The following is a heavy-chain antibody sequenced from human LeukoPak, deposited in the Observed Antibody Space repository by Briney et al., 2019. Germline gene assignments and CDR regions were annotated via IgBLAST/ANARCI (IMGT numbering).Heavy chain of an antibody. D-gene: IGHD3-22*01. CDR3: AQYYYDTSAYEHY. J-gene: IGHJ4*02. V-gene: IGHV3-48*04. Sequence: GGSLRLSCAASGFTFSSYSINWVRQAPGKGLEWVSYISTGSTTIYYADSVKGRFTISRDNAKNSLYLQMNSLRAEDTAMYYCAQYYYDTSAYEHYSGQGTLVTASS. CDR1: GFTFSSYS. CDR2: ISTGSTTI.